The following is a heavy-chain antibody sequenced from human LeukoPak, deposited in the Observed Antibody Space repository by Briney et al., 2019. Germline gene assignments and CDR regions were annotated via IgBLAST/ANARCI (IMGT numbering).Heavy chain of an antibody. V-gene: IGHV3-21*01. CDR3: ARWDRFHGV. CDR2: ISSTSTYI. CDR1: GFTFSTYS. Sequence: GGSLRLSCAASGFTFSTYSMNRVRQAPGKGLEWVSSISSTSTYIYYADSVKGRFTISRDNAKNSLYLQMNNLRAEDTAVYYCARWDRFHGVWGQGTLVTVSS. D-gene: IGHD1-14*01. J-gene: IGHJ4*02.